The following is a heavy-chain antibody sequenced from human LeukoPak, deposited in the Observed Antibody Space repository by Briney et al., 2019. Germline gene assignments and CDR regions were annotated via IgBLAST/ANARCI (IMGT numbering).Heavy chain of an antibody. CDR1: GFTFSSYA. D-gene: IGHD5-18*01. V-gene: IGHV3-30-3*01. CDR2: ISYDGSNK. CDR3: ASPQRGYSYGVIDY. J-gene: IGHJ4*02. Sequence: GGSLRLSCAASGFTFSSYAMRWGRQAQGKGLEWVADISYDGSNKYYTDSVKGRFTISTDTSKNTLYLQMNSVRAAATAVYYCASPQRGYSYGVIDYWGQGTPVTVSS.